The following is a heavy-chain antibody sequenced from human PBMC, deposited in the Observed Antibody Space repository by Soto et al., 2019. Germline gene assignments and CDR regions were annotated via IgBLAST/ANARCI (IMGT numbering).Heavy chain of an antibody. J-gene: IGHJ6*02. CDR2: IDPSDSYT. V-gene: IGHV5-10-1*01. D-gene: IGHD3-16*01. CDR1: GYSFTSYW. CDR3: AGREGGGGWGYYGMDV. Sequence: GESLKISCKGSGYSFTSYWISWVRQMPGKGLEWMGRIDPSDSYTNYSPSFQGHVTISADKSISTAYLQWSSLKASDTAMYYCAGREGGGGWGYYGMDVWGQGTTVTVSS.